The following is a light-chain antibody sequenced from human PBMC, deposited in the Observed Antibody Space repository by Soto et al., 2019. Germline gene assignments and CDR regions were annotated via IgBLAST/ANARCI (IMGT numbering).Light chain of an antibody. CDR3: QQYDYSRT. J-gene: IGKJ1*01. V-gene: IGKV1-5*01. CDR2: DVS. CDR1: QNVTTS. Sequence: DRQLTKSCYTLPASEEFSFPITSRPSQNVTTSMAWYQHKPGRAPKLLIFDVSNLESGVPSRFSGDGSVTYFTLTISSLNSDDFATNYCQQYDYSRTFGRGTKVDIK.